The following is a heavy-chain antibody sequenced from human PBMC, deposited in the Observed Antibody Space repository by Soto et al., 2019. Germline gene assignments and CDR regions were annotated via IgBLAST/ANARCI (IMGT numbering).Heavy chain of an antibody. J-gene: IGHJ4*02. CDR3: ARDWAVAGRGGDYFDY. V-gene: IGHV1-46*01. D-gene: IGHD6-19*01. Sequence: ASVKVSCKASGYTFTSYYVHWVRQAPGQGLEWMGIINPSGGSTSYAQKFQGRVTMTRDTSTSTVYMELSSLRSEDTAVYYCARDWAVAGRGGDYFDYWGQGTLVTVSS. CDR1: GYTFTSYY. CDR2: INPSGGST.